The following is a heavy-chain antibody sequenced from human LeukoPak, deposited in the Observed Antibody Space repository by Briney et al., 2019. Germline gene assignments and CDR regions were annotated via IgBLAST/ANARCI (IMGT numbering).Heavy chain of an antibody. CDR1: VGSITTYY. CDR2: IYHSGST. V-gene: IGHV4-59*01. Sequence: SETLSLTCTVSVGSITTYYWSWIRQSRWKGLEWIGYIYHSGSTNYNPSPKSRVTISMDTSKNQFSLKLSSVTAADSAVYYCARSDYSGSGTYTEFDAFDIWGQGPMVTVSS. D-gene: IGHD3-10*01. CDR3: ARSDYSGSGTYTEFDAFDI. J-gene: IGHJ3*02.